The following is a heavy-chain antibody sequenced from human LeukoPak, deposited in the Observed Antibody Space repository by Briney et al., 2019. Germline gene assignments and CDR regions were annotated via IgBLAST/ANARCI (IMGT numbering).Heavy chain of an antibody. J-gene: IGHJ5*02. CDR3: VYRGQGGSWFDP. CDR2: SFWDDNE. V-gene: IGHV2-5*02. CDR1: GFSLQRDGGV. Sequence: SGPTLVKPTQTLMLTCTFSGFSLQRDGGVVGWIRQPPGKALEWLALSFWDDNELYSPSLKSRLNITKDTSKNQVVLTMTNMDPVDTATYYCVYRGQGGSWFDPWGQGTLVIVSS. D-gene: IGHD3-16*01.